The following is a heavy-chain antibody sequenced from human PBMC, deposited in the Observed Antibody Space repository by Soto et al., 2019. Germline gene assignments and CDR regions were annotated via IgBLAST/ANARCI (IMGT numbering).Heavy chain of an antibody. J-gene: IGHJ4*02. CDR1: GFSLSNARMG. CDR3: ARIHRVNWNGGYFDY. Sequence: QVTLKESGPVLVKPTETLTLTCTVSGFSLSNARMGVSWIRQPPGKALEWLAHIFSNDEKSYSTSLKSRLTISKDTSKSQVVLTMTNMDPVDTATYYCARIHRVNWNGGYFDYWGQGTLVTVSS. V-gene: IGHV2-26*01. CDR2: IFSNDEK. D-gene: IGHD1-20*01.